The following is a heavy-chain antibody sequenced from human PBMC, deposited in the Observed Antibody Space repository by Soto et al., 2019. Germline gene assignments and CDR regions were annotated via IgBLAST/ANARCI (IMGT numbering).Heavy chain of an antibody. CDR2: IYYSGST. Sequence: SETLSLTCTVSGGSISSYYWSWIRQPPGKGLEWIGYIYYSGSTNYNPSLKSRVTISVDTSKNQFSLKLSSVTAADTAVYYCARGHPSSFDYWGQGTLVTVSS. J-gene: IGHJ4*02. CDR3: ARGHPSSFDY. V-gene: IGHV4-59*01. CDR1: GGSISSYY.